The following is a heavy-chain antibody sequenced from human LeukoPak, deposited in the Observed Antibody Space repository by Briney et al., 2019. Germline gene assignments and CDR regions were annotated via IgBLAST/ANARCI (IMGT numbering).Heavy chain of an antibody. Sequence: ESLKISCKGSGYSFTSYWIGWVRQMPGNGLEWMGIIYPGDSDTRYSPSFQGQVTISADKSISTAYLQWSSLKASDTAMYYCARHSHSSSWYYYYYGMDVWGQGTTVTVSS. J-gene: IGHJ6*02. CDR3: ARHSHSSSWYYYYYGMDV. CDR2: IYPGDSDT. D-gene: IGHD6-13*01. CDR1: GYSFTSYW. V-gene: IGHV5-51*01.